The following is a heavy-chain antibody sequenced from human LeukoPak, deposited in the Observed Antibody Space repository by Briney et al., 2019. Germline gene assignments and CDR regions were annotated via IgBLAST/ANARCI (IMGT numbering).Heavy chain of an antibody. CDR1: GGTFSSYA. D-gene: IGHD5-24*01. CDR2: IIPIFGTA. Sequence: SVKVSCKASGGTFSSYAINWVRQAPGQGLEWMGGIIPIFGTANYAQKFQGRVTITADKSTSTAYMELSSLRSEDTAVYYCAGMATISGPFDYWGQGTLVTVSS. J-gene: IGHJ4*02. CDR3: AGMATISGPFDY. V-gene: IGHV1-69*06.